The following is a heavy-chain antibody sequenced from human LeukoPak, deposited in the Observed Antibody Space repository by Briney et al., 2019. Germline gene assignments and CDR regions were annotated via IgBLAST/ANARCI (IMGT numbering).Heavy chain of an antibody. V-gene: IGHV4-59*01. CDR1: GDSISSYY. CDR2: IFYSGST. D-gene: IGHD1-26*01. CDR3: AGRSARYFDH. Sequence: SETLSLTRTVSGDSISSYYWSWIRQPPGEGLQWIGYIFYSGSTNYNASLRSRVAISVDTSKNQFSLRLTSVTAADTAVYYCAGRSARYFDHWGQGALVTVSS. J-gene: IGHJ4*02.